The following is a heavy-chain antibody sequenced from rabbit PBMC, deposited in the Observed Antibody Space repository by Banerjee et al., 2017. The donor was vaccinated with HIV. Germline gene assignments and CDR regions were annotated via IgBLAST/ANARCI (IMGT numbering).Heavy chain of an antibody. Sequence: QEQLKESGGGLVQPGGSLKLSCKASGFDFSSYYMSWVRQAPGKGLEWIGCIVTGDGRTYYASWAKGRFTISKTSSTTVTLQMTSLTAADTATYFCASDDSDSGWYFDLWGQGTLVTVS. CDR3: ASDDSDSGWYFDL. CDR2: IVTGDGRT. D-gene: IGHD1-1*01. J-gene: IGHJ4*01. CDR1: GFDFSSYYM. V-gene: IGHV1S45*01.